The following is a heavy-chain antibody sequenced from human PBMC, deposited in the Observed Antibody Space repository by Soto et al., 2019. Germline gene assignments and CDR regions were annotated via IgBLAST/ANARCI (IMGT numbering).Heavy chain of an antibody. CDR2: IYYSGST. V-gene: IGHV4-59*08. D-gene: IGHD7-27*01. Sequence: QVQLQESGPGLVKPSETLSLTCTVSGGSISSYYWSWIRQPPGKGLEWIGYIYYSGSTNYNPPLKSRVTISVDTSKNQFSLKLSSVTAADTAVYYCARVWGYAFDIWGQGTMVTVSS. CDR3: ARVWGYAFDI. J-gene: IGHJ3*02. CDR1: GGSISSYY.